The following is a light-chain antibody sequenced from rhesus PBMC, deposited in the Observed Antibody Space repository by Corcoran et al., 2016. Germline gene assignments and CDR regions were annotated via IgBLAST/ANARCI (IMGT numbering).Light chain of an antibody. Sequence: APPTPPSGSGALGPPVTIACTGTTRDVGGYTYVSWYQQAPGKAPKLMIYGVTKRPSVVADRFSGSKSGNTASLTISGLQSEDETAYYCCSSSPSDTYIFGPGTRLTVL. V-gene: IGLV2S7*01. J-gene: IGLJ1*01. CDR1: TRDVGGYTY. CDR3: CSSSPSDTYI. CDR2: GVT.